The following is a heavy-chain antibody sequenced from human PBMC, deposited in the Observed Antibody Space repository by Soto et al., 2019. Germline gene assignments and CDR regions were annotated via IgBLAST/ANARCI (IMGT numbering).Heavy chain of an antibody. CDR1: GDTVCTSL. J-gene: IGHJ6*02. CDR3: VRDWSSFWGMDV. Sequence: PGGSLILSCAASGDTVCTSLMYWVRQSPGKRLEWVANIKKYGSDKYYVDSVTGRFAISRDNAKDSLFLQMNNLRAEDTVVYYCVRDWSSFWGMDVWRHGTTDTVS. V-gene: IGHV3-7*01. CDR2: IKKYGSDK.